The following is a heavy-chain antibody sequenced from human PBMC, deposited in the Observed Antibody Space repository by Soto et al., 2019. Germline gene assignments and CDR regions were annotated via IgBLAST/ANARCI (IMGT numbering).Heavy chain of an antibody. CDR1: GFNVGAFA. D-gene: IGHD1-20*01. Sequence: EVQLLESGGDLVQPGGSLRLSCAASGFNVGAFAVNWVRQAPGKGLEWVSGISVSDAFIYYADSVRGRFSISRDASENILYLQMNSLRVDDTALYYCTRETVAGITGLDHWGPNPGHRLL. CDR2: ISVSDAFI. CDR3: TRETVAGITGLDH. J-gene: IGHJ4*01. V-gene: IGHV3-23*01.